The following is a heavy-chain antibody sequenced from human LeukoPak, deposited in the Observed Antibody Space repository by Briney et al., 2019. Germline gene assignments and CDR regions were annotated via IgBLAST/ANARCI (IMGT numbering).Heavy chain of an antibody. Sequence: PSETLSLTCTVSGGSISSSSYYWGWIRQPPGKGLEWIGSIYYSGSTYYNPSLKSRVTISVDKSKNQFSLKLSSVTAADTAVYYCARQRGNYGAFDIWGQGTMVTVSS. J-gene: IGHJ3*02. CDR1: GGSISSSSYY. CDR3: ARQRGNYGAFDI. V-gene: IGHV4-39*01. CDR2: IYYSGST. D-gene: IGHD4-11*01.